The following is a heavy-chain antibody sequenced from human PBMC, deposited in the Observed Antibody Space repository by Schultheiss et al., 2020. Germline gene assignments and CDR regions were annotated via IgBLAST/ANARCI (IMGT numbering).Heavy chain of an antibody. D-gene: IGHD6-19*01. CDR3: AREQWLVGYNWFDP. Sequence: SATLSLTCTVSGGSISSYYWSWIRQPPGKGLEWIGYIYYSGSTNYNPSLKSRVTISVDTSKNQFSLKLSSVTAADTAVYYCAREQWLVGYNWFDPWGQGTLVTVSS. CDR2: IYYSGST. J-gene: IGHJ5*02. CDR1: GGSISSYY. V-gene: IGHV4-59*01.